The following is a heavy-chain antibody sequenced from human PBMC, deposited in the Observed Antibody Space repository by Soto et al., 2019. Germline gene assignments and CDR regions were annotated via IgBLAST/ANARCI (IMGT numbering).Heavy chain of an antibody. CDR2: IWHDGFNK. D-gene: IGHD3-10*01. CDR3: ARDRDHHLPNGYYFDQ. Sequence: QVQLVESGGGVVQPGGSLRLSCAASGFIFDSYGMHWVRQAPGKGLEWVAVIWHDGFNKYYADSVKGRFTVSRDNSKNTLYLQMNSLRDEDTAVYYCARDRDHHLPNGYYFDQWGQGSLVTVSS. CDR1: GFIFDSYG. J-gene: IGHJ4*02. V-gene: IGHV3-33*01.